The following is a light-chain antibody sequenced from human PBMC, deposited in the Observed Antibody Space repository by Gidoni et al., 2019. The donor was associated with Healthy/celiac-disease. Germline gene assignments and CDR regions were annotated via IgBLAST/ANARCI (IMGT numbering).Light chain of an antibody. CDR1: QSVSSN. CDR3: QQYNNWPPYT. V-gene: IGKV3-15*01. CDR2: GAS. J-gene: IGKJ2*01. Sequence: EIVMTQSPATLSVSPGERATLSCRASQSVSSNLAWYQQKPGQAPRLLIYGASTRATGIPARFSGSGSVTEFTLTISSLQPEDFAVYYCQQYNNWPPYTFGQGTKLEIK.